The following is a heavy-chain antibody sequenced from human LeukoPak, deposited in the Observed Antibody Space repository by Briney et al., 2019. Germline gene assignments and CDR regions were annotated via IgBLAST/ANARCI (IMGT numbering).Heavy chain of an antibody. CDR1: GFTFGDYA. CDR2: IYSGGST. CDR3: ARAPAVAGLTFDY. D-gene: IGHD6-19*01. V-gene: IGHV3-53*01. J-gene: IGHJ4*02. Sequence: GGSLRLSCTASGFTFGDYAMSWVRQAPGKGLEWVSVIYSGGSTYYADSVKGRFTISRDNSKNTLYLQMNSLRAEDTAVYYCARAPAVAGLTFDYWGQGTLVTVSS.